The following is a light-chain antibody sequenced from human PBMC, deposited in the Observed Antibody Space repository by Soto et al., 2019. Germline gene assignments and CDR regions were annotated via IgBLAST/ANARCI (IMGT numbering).Light chain of an antibody. Sequence: DIQLTQSPSSVSASVGDRVTITCRANLDIRRWLAWYQQKPGKPPKLLIYAASSLQSGVPSSFSGSASGTHFTLSLSSLQPEDFGTYYCQRANSFPLTFGPGTKVEIK. CDR3: QRANSFPLT. CDR2: AAS. V-gene: IGKV1-12*01. CDR1: LDIRRW. J-gene: IGKJ3*01.